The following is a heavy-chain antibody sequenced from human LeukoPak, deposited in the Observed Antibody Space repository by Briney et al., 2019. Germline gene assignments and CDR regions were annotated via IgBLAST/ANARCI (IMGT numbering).Heavy chain of an antibody. CDR2: IYPGDSDT. CDR1: GYSFTSYW. Sequence: GESLKISCKGSGYSFTSYWIGWVRQMPGKGLEWMGIIYPGDSDTRYSPSFQGQVTISADKSISTAYLQWSSLKASDTATYYCARRVPAAYYYYGMDVWSQGTTVTVSS. J-gene: IGHJ6*02. CDR3: ARRVPAAYYYYGMDV. D-gene: IGHD2-2*01. V-gene: IGHV5-51*01.